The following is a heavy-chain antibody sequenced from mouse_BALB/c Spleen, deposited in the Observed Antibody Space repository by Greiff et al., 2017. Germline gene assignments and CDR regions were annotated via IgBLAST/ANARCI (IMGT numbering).Heavy chain of an antibody. V-gene: IGHV3-2*02. CDR3: AREDYRYDDFDY. CDR1: GYSITSDYA. CDR2: ISYSGST. Sequence: EVQLQQSGPGLVKPSQSLSLTCTVTGYSITSDYAWNWIRQFPGNKLEWMGSISYSGSTSYNPSLKSRISITRDTSKNQFFLQLNSVTTEDTATYYCAREDYRYDDFDYWGQGTTLTVSS. D-gene: IGHD2-14*01. J-gene: IGHJ2*01.